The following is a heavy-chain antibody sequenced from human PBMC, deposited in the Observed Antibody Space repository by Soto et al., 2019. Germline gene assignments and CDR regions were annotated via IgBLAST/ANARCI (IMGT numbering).Heavy chain of an antibody. V-gene: IGHV1-46*01. D-gene: IGHD2-21*02. J-gene: IGHJ4*02. Sequence: QVQLVQSGAEVKKPGASVRISFRASGYSFTSTYVHCVRQAPGQGPAWLGIINPAGGTTYYAQKFQGRLSRASYTSTDSVFMDLNDLTSEDTAVYFCALKVVTYYDNWGQGTLLTVSS. CDR2: INPAGGTT. CDR1: GYSFTSTY. CDR3: ALKVVTYYDN.